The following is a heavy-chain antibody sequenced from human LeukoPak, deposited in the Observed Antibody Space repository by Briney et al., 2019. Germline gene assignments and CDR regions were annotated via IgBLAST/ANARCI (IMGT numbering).Heavy chain of an antibody. CDR3: ARGRYSSSWYYYYGMDV. V-gene: IGHV4-34*01. J-gene: IGHJ6*04. CDR2: INHSGST. CDR1: GGSFSGYY. D-gene: IGHD6-13*01. Sequence: PXETXSLTCAVYGGSFSGYYWSWIRQPPGKGLEWVGEINHSGSTNYNPSLKSRVTISVDTSKNQFSLKLSSVNAADTAVYYCARGRYSSSWYYYYGMDVWGKGTTVTVSS.